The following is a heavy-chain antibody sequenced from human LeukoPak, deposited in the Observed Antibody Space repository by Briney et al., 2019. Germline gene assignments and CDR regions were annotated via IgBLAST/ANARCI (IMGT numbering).Heavy chain of an antibody. D-gene: IGHD2-2*02. CDR1: GYTFTSYG. CDR3: ARDGRGIVVVPAAIVEDAFDI. CDR2: ISAYNGNT. V-gene: IGHV1-18*01. J-gene: IGHJ3*02. Sequence: ASVKVSCEASGYTFTSYGISWVRQAPGQGLEWMGWISAYNGNTNYAQKLQGRVTMTTDTSTSTAYMELRSLRSDDTAVYYCARDGRGIVVVPAAIVEDAFDIWGQGTMVTVSS.